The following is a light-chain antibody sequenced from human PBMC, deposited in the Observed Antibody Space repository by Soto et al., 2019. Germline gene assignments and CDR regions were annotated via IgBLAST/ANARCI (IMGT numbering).Light chain of an antibody. Sequence: EIVLTQSPGTLSLSPGERATLSCRASQSVSSSYLAWYQQKPGQAPRLLIYGASSRATGIPDRFSGSGSGRDFTLTISRLAPEDFAVYYCQQYGSSLFTFGPGNKVDIK. V-gene: IGKV3-20*01. CDR1: QSVSSSY. CDR3: QQYGSSLFT. J-gene: IGKJ3*01. CDR2: GAS.